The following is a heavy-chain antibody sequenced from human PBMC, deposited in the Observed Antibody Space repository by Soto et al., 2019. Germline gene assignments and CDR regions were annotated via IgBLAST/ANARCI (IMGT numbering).Heavy chain of an antibody. V-gene: IGHV4-59*01. J-gene: IGHJ4*02. CDR1: GGSISSYY. CDR3: ARAMSATVTTFDY. Sequence: SETLSLTCTVSGGSISSYYWSWIRQPPGKGLEWIGYIYYSGSTNYDPSLKSRVTISVYTSKTQFSLKLSSVTAADTAVYYCARAMSATVTTFDYWGQGTLVTSPQ. CDR2: IYYSGST. D-gene: IGHD4-17*01.